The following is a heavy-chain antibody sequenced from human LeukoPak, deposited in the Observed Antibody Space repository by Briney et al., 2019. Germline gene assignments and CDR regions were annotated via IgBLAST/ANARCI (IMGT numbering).Heavy chain of an antibody. V-gene: IGHV3-53*05. CDR1: GFTVSSDY. J-gene: IGHJ5*02. Sequence: GGSLRLSCAASGFTVSSDYMSWVRQAPGKGLEWVSVIYSGGSTYYADYVKGRLNISRVKSKNTVYLQMNSLRFEDTAMYYCARNWFDPWGQGNLVNVSP. CDR2: IYSGGST. CDR3: ARNWFDP.